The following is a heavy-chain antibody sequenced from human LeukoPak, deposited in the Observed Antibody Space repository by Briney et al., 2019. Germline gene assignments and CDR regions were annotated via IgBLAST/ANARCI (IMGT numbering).Heavy chain of an antibody. CDR2: ISGSGSTK. V-gene: IGHV3-48*03. D-gene: IGHD2-2*01. J-gene: IGHJ4*02. Sequence: GGSLRLSCVASGFTFSSYEMNWVRQAPGKGLEWVSYISGSGSTKYYADSVKGRFTISRDNAKNSPYLQMNSLRAEDTAVYYCARDWAYCSTTSCPFDHWGQGTLVTVSS. CDR1: GFTFSSYE. CDR3: ARDWAYCSTTSCPFDH.